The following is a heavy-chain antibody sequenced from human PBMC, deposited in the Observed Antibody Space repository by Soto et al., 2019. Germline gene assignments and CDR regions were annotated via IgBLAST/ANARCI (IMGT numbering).Heavy chain of an antibody. Sequence: EVQLLESGGGLVQPGGSLRVSCAASGFTCSSYAMSWVRQAPGKGLERVSAISGSGGSTYYADSVKGRFTISRDNSKNTLYLQMNSLRAEDTAVYDCARDMYSSSWYFYYYSMDVWGQGTTVTVSS. J-gene: IGHJ6*02. CDR2: ISGSGGST. V-gene: IGHV3-23*01. CDR1: GFTCSSYA. D-gene: IGHD6-13*01. CDR3: ARDMYSSSWYFYYYSMDV.